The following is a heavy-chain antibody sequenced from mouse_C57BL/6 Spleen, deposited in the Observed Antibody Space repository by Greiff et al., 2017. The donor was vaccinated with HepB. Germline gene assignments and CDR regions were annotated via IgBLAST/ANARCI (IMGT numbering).Heavy chain of an antibody. Sequence: QVHVKQPGTELVKPGASVKLSCKASGYTFTSYWMHWVKQRPGQGLEWIGNINPSNGGTNYNEKFKSKATLTVDKSSSTAYMQLSSLTSEDSAVYYCASSIYYTQGFAYWGQGTLVTVSA. CDR2: INPSNGGT. J-gene: IGHJ3*01. CDR1: GYTFTSYW. D-gene: IGHD1-1*01. CDR3: ASSIYYTQGFAY. V-gene: IGHV1-53*01.